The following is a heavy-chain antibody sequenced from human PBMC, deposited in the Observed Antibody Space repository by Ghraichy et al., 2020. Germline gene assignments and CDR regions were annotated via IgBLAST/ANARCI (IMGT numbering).Heavy chain of an antibody. Sequence: SETLSLTCAVYGGSFSGYYWSWIRQPPGKGLEWIGEINHSGSTNYNPSLKSRVTISVDTSKNQFSLKLSSVTAADTAVYYCARSYCSSTSCQKSWFDPWGQGTRVTVSS. J-gene: IGHJ5*02. D-gene: IGHD2-2*01. CDR1: GGSFSGYY. V-gene: IGHV4-34*01. CDR3: ARSYCSSTSCQKSWFDP. CDR2: INHSGST.